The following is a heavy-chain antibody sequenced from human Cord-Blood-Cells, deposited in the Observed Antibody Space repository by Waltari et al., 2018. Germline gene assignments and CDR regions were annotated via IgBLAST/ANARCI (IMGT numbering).Heavy chain of an antibody. V-gene: IGHV3-33*01. Sequence: QVELVESGGGVVQPGRSLRRSCAASGFTFSSYGLHWVRQAPGKGLEWVAVIWYDGSNKYYADSVKGRFTISRDNSKNTLYLQMNSLRAEDTAVYYCARAEYWYFDLWGRGTLVTVSS. CDR1: GFTFSSYG. J-gene: IGHJ2*01. CDR2: IWYDGSNK. CDR3: ARAEYWYFDL.